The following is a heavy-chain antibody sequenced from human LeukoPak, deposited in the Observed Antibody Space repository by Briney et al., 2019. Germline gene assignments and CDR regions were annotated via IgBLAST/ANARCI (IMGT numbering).Heavy chain of an antibody. V-gene: IGHV1-2*02. CDR3: ARGCHDSWFGPLRWFDP. D-gene: IGHD3-10*01. J-gene: IGHJ5*02. CDR1: GYTFTGYY. Sequence: ASVKVSCKASGYTFTGYYMHWVRQAPGQGLEWMGWINPNSGGTNYAQKFQGRVTMTRDTSVSTAYMELSRLRSDDTAVYYCARGCHDSWFGPLRWFDPWGQGTLVTVSS. CDR2: INPNSGGT.